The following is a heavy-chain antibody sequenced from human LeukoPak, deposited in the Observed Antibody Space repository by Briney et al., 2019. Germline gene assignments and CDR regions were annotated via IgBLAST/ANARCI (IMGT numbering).Heavy chain of an antibody. D-gene: IGHD6-19*01. CDR1: GFTVSSNY. V-gene: IGHV3-7*01. CDR2: IKQEGSEK. CDR3: ARVGSGWSDY. J-gene: IGHJ4*02. Sequence: HPGGSLRLSCAVSGFTVSSNYMSWVRQAPGKGLEWVANIKQEGSEKYYVDSVKGPSTIPRHNAKNSLYLQMTGLSAEATAVYYCARVGSGWSDYWGQGTLVTVSS.